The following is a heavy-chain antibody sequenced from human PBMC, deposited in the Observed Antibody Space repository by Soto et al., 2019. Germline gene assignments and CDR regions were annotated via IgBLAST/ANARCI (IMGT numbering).Heavy chain of an antibody. D-gene: IGHD6-13*01. CDR3: ARVRAAAAYGMDV. V-gene: IGHV1-69*02. CDR2: IIPILGIA. J-gene: IGHJ6*02. Sequence: QVQLVQSGAEVKKPGSSVKVSCKASGGTFSSYTISWVRQAPGQGLEWMGRIIPILGIANYAQKFQGRVTITADKSTSTAYMELSSLRSEDTDVYYCARVRAAAAYGMDVWGQGTTVTVSS. CDR1: GGTFSSYT.